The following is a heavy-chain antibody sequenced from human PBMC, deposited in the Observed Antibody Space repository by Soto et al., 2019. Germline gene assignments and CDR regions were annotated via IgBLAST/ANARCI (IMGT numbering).Heavy chain of an antibody. V-gene: IGHV2-5*02. CDR1: GFSLDTTGVG. CDR2: IYWDDDK. CDR3: AHRPAGVVVTDANWYDP. Sequence: QITLKESGPTLVKPTQTLTLTCTFSGFSLDTTGVGVGWIRQPPGKALEWLALIYWDDDKRYSPSLKSRLTLTKDTSKNQVVLTMNNMDPVDTATYYCAHRPAGVVVTDANWYDPWGQGTLVTVSS. J-gene: IGHJ5*02. D-gene: IGHD2-21*02.